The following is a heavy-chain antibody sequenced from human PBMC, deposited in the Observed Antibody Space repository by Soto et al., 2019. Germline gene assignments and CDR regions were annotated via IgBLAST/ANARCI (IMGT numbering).Heavy chain of an antibody. CDR1: GYTFTSYG. J-gene: IGHJ4*02. Sequence: ASVKVSCKASGYTFTSYGISWVRQAPGQGLEWLGWISAYNGNTNYAQKLQGRVTMTTDTSTSTAYMELRSLRSDDTAVYYCARVRLGDYIWGSYPPDYSDYWGQGTLVTVSS. D-gene: IGHD3-16*02. V-gene: IGHV1-18*01. CDR3: ARVRLGDYIWGSYPPDYSDY. CDR2: ISAYNGNT.